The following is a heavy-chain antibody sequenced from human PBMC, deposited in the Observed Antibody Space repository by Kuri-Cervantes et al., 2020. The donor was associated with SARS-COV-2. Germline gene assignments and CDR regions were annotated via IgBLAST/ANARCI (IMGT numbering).Heavy chain of an antibody. V-gene: IGHV3-74*01. CDR1: GFTFSNYW. J-gene: IGHJ4*02. Sequence: LSLTCAASGFTFSNYWMHWVRQGPGKGLVWVSRINSDGSSTSYADSVKGRFTISRDNAKNTLYLQMNSLRAEDTAVYYCARDQGHRIAAAGTIPFDYWGQGTLVTVSS. CDR2: INSDGSST. CDR3: ARDQGHRIAAAGTIPFDY. D-gene: IGHD6-13*01.